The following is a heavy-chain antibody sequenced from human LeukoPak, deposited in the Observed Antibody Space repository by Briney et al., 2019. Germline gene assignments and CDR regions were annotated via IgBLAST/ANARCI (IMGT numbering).Heavy chain of an antibody. V-gene: IGHV3-23*01. J-gene: IGHJ3*02. CDR2: ISGSGGST. Sequence: GGSLRLSCAASGFTFGSYAMSWVRQAPGKGLEWVSAISGSGGSTYYADSVKGRFTVSRDNSKNTLYLQMNSLRAEDTAVYYCAKDLRGAGFDIWGQGTMVTASS. CDR3: AKDLRGAGFDI. D-gene: IGHD4/OR15-4a*01. CDR1: GFTFGSYA.